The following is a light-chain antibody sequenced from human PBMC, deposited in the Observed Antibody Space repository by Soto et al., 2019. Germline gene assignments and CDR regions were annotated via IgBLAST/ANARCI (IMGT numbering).Light chain of an antibody. Sequence: EIVLTQSPGTLSLSPGERATLSCRASQSVSSSYLAWYQQKPGQAPKLLIYGASSRATGIPDRFSGSGSGTDFTLTISRLEPEDFALYYCQQYGGSLRTFGQGTKVDIK. CDR2: GAS. V-gene: IGKV3-20*01. J-gene: IGKJ1*01. CDR1: QSVSSSY. CDR3: QQYGGSLRT.